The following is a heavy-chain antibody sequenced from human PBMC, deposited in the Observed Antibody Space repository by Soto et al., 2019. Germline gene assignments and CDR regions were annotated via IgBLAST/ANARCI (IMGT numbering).Heavy chain of an antibody. CDR2: IWYDGSNK. CDR1: GFTFSSYG. CDR3: ARDQKRYYYDSSGYYHY. Sequence: QVQLVESGGGVVQPGRSLRLSCAASGFTFSSYGMHWVRQAPGKGLEWVAVIWYDGSNKYYADSVKGRFTISRDNSKNXXYMQMNSLRAEDTAVYYCARDQKRYYYDSSGYYHYWGQGTLVTVSS. D-gene: IGHD3-22*01. V-gene: IGHV3-33*01. J-gene: IGHJ4*02.